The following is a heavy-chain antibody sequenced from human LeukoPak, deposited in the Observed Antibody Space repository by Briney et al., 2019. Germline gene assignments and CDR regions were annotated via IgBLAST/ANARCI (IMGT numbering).Heavy chain of an antibody. CDR1: GGSISSSY. CDR2: IYYSGST. D-gene: IGHD5-18*01. V-gene: IGHV4-59*01. CDR3: ARDQYNYGSFDY. Sequence: SETLSLTCTVSGGSISSSYWSWIRQPPGKGLEWIGYIYYSGSTSHNPSLKSRVTISVDTSKNQFSLKLSSVTAADTAVYYCARDQYNYGSFDYWGQGTLVTVSA. J-gene: IGHJ4*02.